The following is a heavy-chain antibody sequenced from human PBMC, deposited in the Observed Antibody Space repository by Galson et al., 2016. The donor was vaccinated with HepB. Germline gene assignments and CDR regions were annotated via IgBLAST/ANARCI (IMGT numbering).Heavy chain of an antibody. D-gene: IGHD3-9*01. J-gene: IGHJ6*02. CDR3: SRDVLRYFGWLLYGGSNYYYYGMDV. V-gene: IGHV3-33*01. CDR1: GLTFSSYG. CDR2: IWYDGSNK. Sequence: SLRLSCAASGLTFSSYGMHWVRQAPGKGLEWVAVIWYDGSNKYYADSVKGRFTISRDNSKNTLDLQMNSLRAEDTAVYYWSRDVLRYFGWLLYGGSNYYYYGMDVWGQGTTVTVSS.